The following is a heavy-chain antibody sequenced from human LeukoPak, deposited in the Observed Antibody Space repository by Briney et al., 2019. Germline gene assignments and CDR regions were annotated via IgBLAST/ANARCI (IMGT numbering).Heavy chain of an antibody. D-gene: IGHD6-19*01. CDR3: AMLIAVAGSNWFDP. J-gene: IGHJ5*02. CDR1: GYTFTSYG. V-gene: IGHV1-18*01. Sequence: ASGKVSCKASGYTFTSYGISWVRQAPGQGLEWMVWISAYNGKTNYAQKLQGRVNITTYTSTSTVYMELRTLRSDDTAVYYCAMLIAVAGSNWFDPWGQGPLVTVPS. CDR2: ISAYNGKT.